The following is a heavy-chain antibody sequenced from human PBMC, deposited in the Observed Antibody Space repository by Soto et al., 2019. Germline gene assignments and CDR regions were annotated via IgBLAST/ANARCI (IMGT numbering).Heavy chain of an antibody. CDR2: ISYDGTNK. D-gene: IGHD6-13*01. J-gene: IGHJ4*02. CDR1: GFSFKNYA. V-gene: IGHV3-30-3*01. Sequence: QVQLVESGGGVVQPGRSLRLSCAASGFSFKNYAMHWVRQAPGEGLEWVAVISYDGTNKYYADSVKGRFTISRDNSKNILDLQMSSLRTDDTAVYYCARDPPPGSSSWSPPFDYWGQGTLVTVSS. CDR3: ARDPPPGSSSWSPPFDY.